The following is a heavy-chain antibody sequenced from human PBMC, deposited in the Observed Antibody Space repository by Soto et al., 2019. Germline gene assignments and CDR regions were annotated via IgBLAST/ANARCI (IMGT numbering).Heavy chain of an antibody. CDR2: INPSGGST. D-gene: IGHD1-26*01. V-gene: IGHV1-46*01. Sequence: ASVKVSCKASGYTFTSYYTHWVRQAPGQGLEWMGIINPSGGSTSYAQKFQGRVTMTRDTSTSTVYMELSSLRSEDTAVYYCARHHQYSGSYSGGFDYWGQGTLVTVSS. CDR1: GYTFTSYY. J-gene: IGHJ4*02. CDR3: ARHHQYSGSYSGGFDY.